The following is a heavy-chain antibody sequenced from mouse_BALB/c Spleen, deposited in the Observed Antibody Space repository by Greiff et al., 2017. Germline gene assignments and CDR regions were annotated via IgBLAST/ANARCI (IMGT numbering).Heavy chain of an antibody. CDR1: GFTFSSYG. CDR3: ARYDYYAMDY. V-gene: IGHV5-6-3*01. CDR2: INSNGGST. Sequence: EVKVEESGGGLVQPGGSLKLSCAASGFTFSSYGMSWVRQTPDKRLELVATINSNGGSTYYPDSVKGRFTISRDNAKNTLYLQMSSLKSEDTAMYYCARYDYYAMDYWGQGTSVTVSS. J-gene: IGHJ4*01.